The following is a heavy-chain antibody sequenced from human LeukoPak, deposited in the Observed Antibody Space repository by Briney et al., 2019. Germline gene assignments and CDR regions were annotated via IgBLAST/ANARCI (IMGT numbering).Heavy chain of an antibody. CDR2: ISGSGGST. V-gene: IGHV3-23*01. D-gene: IGHD4-17*01. CDR1: GGSFSGYY. Sequence: ETLSLTCAVYGGSFSGYYWSWVRQAPGKGLEWVSAISGSGGSTYYADSVKGRFTISRDNSKNTLYLQMNSLRAEDTAVYYCARNLDYGDYVRAFDYWGQGTLVTVSS. CDR3: ARNLDYGDYVRAFDY. J-gene: IGHJ4*02.